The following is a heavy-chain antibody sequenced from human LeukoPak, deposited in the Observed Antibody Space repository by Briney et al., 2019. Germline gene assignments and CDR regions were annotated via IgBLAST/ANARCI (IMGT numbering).Heavy chain of an antibody. CDR3: AKHIRFSSGDTYSSGDAFDV. CDR2: IYYSGTT. CDR1: GASLKSYY. V-gene: IGHV4-59*08. J-gene: IGHJ3*01. Sequence: SETLSLTCTVSGASLKSYYWSWIRQAPGKRLEWLGYIYYSGTTNYNPSLKSRVTISLDMSENQFSLNLSSVTAADTAVYYCAKHIRFSSGDTYSSGDAFDVWGQGTPVTVSS. D-gene: IGHD2-21*01.